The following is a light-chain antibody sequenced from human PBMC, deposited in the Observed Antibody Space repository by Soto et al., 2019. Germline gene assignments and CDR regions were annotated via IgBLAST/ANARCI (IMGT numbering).Light chain of an antibody. CDR1: QSVSTW. J-gene: IGKJ1*01. V-gene: IGKV1-5*01. CDR3: QQYNYFWA. Sequence: DIQITQSPSTLSASVLERFTITCRASQSVSTWLAWYQQKPGKAPQVLIYDASNLESGVPSRFSGGGSGTEFSLTISSLQPDDFATYYCQQYNYFWAFGQGTKVDIK. CDR2: DAS.